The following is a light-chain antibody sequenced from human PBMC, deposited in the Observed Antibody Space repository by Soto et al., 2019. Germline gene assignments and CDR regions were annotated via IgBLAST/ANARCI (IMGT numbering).Light chain of an antibody. CDR1: SSDVGGYNY. J-gene: IGLJ3*02. CDR3: CSYAGSCTRDWV. Sequence: QSALTQPRSVSGSPGQSVTISCTGTSSDVGGYNYVSWYQQHPGKAPKLMIYDVSKRPSGVPDRFSGSKSGNTASLTISGLQAEDEADYYCCSYAGSCTRDWVFGGGTKLTVL. CDR2: DVS. V-gene: IGLV2-11*01.